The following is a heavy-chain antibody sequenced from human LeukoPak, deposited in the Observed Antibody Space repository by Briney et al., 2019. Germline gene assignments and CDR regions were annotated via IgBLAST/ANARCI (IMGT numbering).Heavy chain of an antibody. J-gene: IGHJ2*01. Sequence: SETLSLTCAVYGGSFSGYYWSWIRQPPGKGLEWIGEINHSGSTNYNPSLKSRVTISVDTSKNQFSLKLSSVTAADTAVYYCARDRGYYYGSGSYSSFGYFDLWGRGTLVTVSS. CDR2: INHSGST. CDR1: GGSFSGYY. V-gene: IGHV4-34*01. D-gene: IGHD3-10*01. CDR3: ARDRGYYYGSGSYSSFGYFDL.